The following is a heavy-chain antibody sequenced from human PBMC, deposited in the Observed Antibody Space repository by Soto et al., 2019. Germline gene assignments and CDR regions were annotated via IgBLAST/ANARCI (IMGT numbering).Heavy chain of an antibody. J-gene: IGHJ4*02. CDR3: ARFGSTGTTGYFDY. Sequence: GGSLRLSCAASGFTFSSYSMNWVRQAPGKGLEWVSSISSSSSYIYYADSVEGRFTISRDNAKNSLYLQMNSLRAEDTAVYYCARFGSTGTTGYFDYWGQGTLVT. CDR2: ISSSSSYI. D-gene: IGHD1-7*01. V-gene: IGHV3-21*01. CDR1: GFTFSSYS.